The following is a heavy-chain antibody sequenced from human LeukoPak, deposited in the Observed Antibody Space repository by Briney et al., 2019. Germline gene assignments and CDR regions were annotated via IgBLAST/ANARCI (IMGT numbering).Heavy chain of an antibody. J-gene: IGHJ4*02. CDR3: AREHRDYVGDGYYYGC. CDR1: GGFITNYY. D-gene: IGHD3-22*01. Sequence: SETLSLTCTVSGGFITNYYWSWIRQPAGKGLEWIGRIYTSGITDYNPSLRSRVTLSVDTSKNHFSLKLSSVTAADTAVYFCAREHRDYVGDGYYYGCWGQGTLVTVSS. V-gene: IGHV4-4*07. CDR2: IYTSGIT.